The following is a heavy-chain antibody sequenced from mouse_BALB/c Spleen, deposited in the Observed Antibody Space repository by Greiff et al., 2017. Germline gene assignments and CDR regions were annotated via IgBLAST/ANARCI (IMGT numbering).Heavy chain of an antibody. CDR1: GYSITSDYA. V-gene: IGHV3-2*02. CDR3: ARGGGNYYFDY. CDR2: ISYSGST. D-gene: IGHD2-1*01. J-gene: IGHJ2*01. Sequence: DVKLQESGPGLVKPSQSLSLTCTVTGYSITSDYAWNWIRQFPGNKLEWMGYISYSGSTSYNPSLKSRISITRDTSKNQFFLQLNSVTTEDTATYYCARGGGNYYFDYWGQGTTLTVSS.